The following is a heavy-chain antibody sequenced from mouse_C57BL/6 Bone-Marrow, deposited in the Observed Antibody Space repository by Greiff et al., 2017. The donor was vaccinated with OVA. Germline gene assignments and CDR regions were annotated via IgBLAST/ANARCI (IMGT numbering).Heavy chain of an antibody. CDR2: ISYDGSN. CDR1: GYSITSGYY. Sequence: EVQLQQSGPGLVKPSQSLSLTCSVTGYSITSGYYWNWIRQFPGNKLEWMGYISYDGSNNYNPSLKNRISITRDTSKNQFFLKLNSVTTEDTATYYCARAGVYYYYFDYWGQGTTLTVSS. D-gene: IGHD1-1*01. V-gene: IGHV3-6*01. CDR3: ARAGVYYYYFDY. J-gene: IGHJ2*01.